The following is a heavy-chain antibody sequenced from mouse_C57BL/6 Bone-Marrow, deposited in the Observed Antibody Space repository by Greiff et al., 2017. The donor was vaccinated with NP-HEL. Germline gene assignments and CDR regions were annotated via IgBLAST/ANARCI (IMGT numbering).Heavy chain of an antibody. V-gene: IGHV5-12*01. J-gene: IGHJ4*01. CDR1: GFTFSDYY. CDR2: ISNGGGST. Sequence: EVKVVESGGGLVQPGGSLKLSCAASGFTFSDYYMYWVRQTPEKRLEWVAYISNGGGSTYYPDTVKGRFTISRDNAKNTLYLQMSRLKSEDTAMYYCARQLRLLAMDYWGQGTSVTVSS. D-gene: IGHD3-2*02. CDR3: ARQLRLLAMDY.